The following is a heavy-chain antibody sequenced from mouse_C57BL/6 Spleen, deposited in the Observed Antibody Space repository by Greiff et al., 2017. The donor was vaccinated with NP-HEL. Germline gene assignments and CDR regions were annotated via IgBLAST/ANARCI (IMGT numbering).Heavy chain of an antibody. D-gene: IGHD4-1*01. V-gene: IGHV1-74*01. Sequence: VQLQQPGAELVKPGASVKVSCKASGYTFTSYWMHWVKQRPGQGLEWIGRIHPSDSDTNYNQKFKGKATLTVDQSSSTAYMQLNSLTSEDSAVYYCARDPLTGEYAMDYWGQGTSVTVSS. CDR2: IHPSDSDT. CDR3: ARDPLTGEYAMDY. J-gene: IGHJ4*01. CDR1: GYTFTSYW.